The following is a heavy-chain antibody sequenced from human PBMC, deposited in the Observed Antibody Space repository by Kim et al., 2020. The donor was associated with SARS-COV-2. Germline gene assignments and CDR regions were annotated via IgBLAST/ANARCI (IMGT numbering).Heavy chain of an antibody. D-gene: IGHD6-19*01. J-gene: IGHJ2*01. V-gene: IGHV3-48*03. CDR3: ARSPDSSGWSGAWWYFDL. CDR1: GFTFSSYE. CDR2: ISSSGSTI. Sequence: GGSLRLSCAASGFTFSSYEMNWVRQAPGKGLEWVSYISSSGSTIYYADSVKGRFTISRDNAKNSLYLQMNSLRAEDTAVYYCARSPDSSGWSGAWWYFDLWGRGTLVTVSS.